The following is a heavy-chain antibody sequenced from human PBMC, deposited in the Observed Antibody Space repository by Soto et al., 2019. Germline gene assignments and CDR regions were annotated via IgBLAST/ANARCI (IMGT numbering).Heavy chain of an antibody. CDR2: IYPGDADT. J-gene: IGHJ3*02. V-gene: IGHV5-51*01. CDR3: ARVGICSRTSCYAFDI. D-gene: IGHD2-2*01. Sequence: GESLKISCKSSGYSFTNYWIGWVRQVPGKGLEWLGSIYPGDADTRYGPSFQDQVTFSGDKSTSTAYLQWTSLQASDTAMYFCARVGICSRTSCYAFDIWGPGTLVTVSS. CDR1: GYSFTNYW.